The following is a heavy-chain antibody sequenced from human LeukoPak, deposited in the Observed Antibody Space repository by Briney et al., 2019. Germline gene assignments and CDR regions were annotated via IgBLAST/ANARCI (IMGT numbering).Heavy chain of an antibody. CDR1: GGSITGYY. J-gene: IGHJ4*02. CDR2: IYNSGST. Sequence: SETLSLTCTVSGGSITGYYWTWIRRPPGKRLEWIGYIYNSGSTNYNPSLKSRLTISVDTSKNQFSLRLSSVTAADTAVYYCARGGGLVVVRSGLLDYWGQGTLVTVSS. CDR3: ARGGGLVVVRSGLLDY. V-gene: IGHV4-59*12. D-gene: IGHD2-15*01.